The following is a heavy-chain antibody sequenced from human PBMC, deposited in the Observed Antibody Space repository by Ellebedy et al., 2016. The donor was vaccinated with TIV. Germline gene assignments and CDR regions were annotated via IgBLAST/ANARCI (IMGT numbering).Heavy chain of an antibody. CDR1: GFTFSNAW. J-gene: IGHJ4*02. V-gene: IGHV3-21*01. CDR3: ATTVARSYDY. Sequence: GESLKISCAASGFTFSNAWMTWVRQAPGKGLEWLSSINDYGYVKQYADSVKGRFTISRDNAKNSFSLQLSNLRADDTAVYYCATTVARSYDYWGQGTLVTVSS. CDR2: INDYGYVK.